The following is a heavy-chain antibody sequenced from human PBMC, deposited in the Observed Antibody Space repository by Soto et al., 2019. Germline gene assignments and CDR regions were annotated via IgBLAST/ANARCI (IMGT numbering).Heavy chain of an antibody. CDR2: IYCSGSA. CDR1: GGSVSIATYY. CDR3: ATLTKPPKYYYDSSLYYFDY. Sequence: SETLSLTCTVSGGSVSIATYYWSWIWQPPGKGLEWVGYIYCSGSANYNPSLESRVTISVDTSKNQFSLKLSSVTAADTAVYYCATLTKPPKYYYDSSLYYFDYWGQGTLVTVSS. D-gene: IGHD3-22*01. V-gene: IGHV4-61*01. J-gene: IGHJ4*02.